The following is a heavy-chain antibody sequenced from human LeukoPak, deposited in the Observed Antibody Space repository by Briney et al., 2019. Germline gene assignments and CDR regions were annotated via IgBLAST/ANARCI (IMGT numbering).Heavy chain of an antibody. J-gene: IGHJ6*02. V-gene: IGHV4-34*01. D-gene: IGHD5-18*01. Sequence: SETLSLTCAVYGGSFSGYYWSWIRQPPGKGLEWIGEINHSGSTNYNPSLKSRVTISVDTSKNQFSLKLSSVTAADTAVYYCARGGIHMRGYSYGLNYGMDVWGQGTTVTVSS. CDR2: INHSGST. CDR1: GGSFSGYY. CDR3: ARGGIHMRGYSYGLNYGMDV.